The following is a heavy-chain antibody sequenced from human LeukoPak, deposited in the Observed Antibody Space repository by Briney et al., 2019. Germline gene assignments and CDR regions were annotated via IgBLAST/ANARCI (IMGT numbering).Heavy chain of an antibody. V-gene: IGHV1-3*03. CDR2: INAGNGNT. D-gene: IGHD3-10*01. CDR3: ARGAPGDYYGSGEDWFDP. CDR1: GYTFTSYG. J-gene: IGHJ5*02. Sequence: ASVKVSCKASGYTFTSYGISWVRQAPGQRLEWMGWINAGNGNTKYSQEFQGRVTITRDTSASTAYMELSSLRSEDMAVYYCARGAPGDYYGSGEDWFDPWGQGTLVTVSS.